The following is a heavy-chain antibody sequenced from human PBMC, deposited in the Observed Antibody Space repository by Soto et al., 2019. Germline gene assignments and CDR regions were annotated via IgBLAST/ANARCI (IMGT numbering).Heavy chain of an antibody. D-gene: IGHD2-15*01. J-gene: IGHJ5*02. CDR3: ATSPSRYCSGGSCLAWFDP. V-gene: IGHV4-59*08. Sequence: SETLSLTCTVSGGSISSYYWSWIRQPPGKGLEWIGYIYYSGSTNYNPSLKSRVTISVDTSKNQFSLKLSSVTAADTAVYYCATSPSRYCSGGSCLAWFDPWGQGTLVTVSS. CDR2: IYYSGST. CDR1: GGSISSYY.